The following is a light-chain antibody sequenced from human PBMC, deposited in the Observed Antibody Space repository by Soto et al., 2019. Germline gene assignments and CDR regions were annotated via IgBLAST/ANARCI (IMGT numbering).Light chain of an antibody. Sequence: DIQMTQSPSSVSAFVGESVTITCHASQRISAFLNWYHQKPGKAPKLLIYSASYLQSGVPSNFSGSGSGTDFTLRIVTLQPEDSGTYFCQQSYRLPPTFGGGTKVEI. V-gene: IGKV1-39*01. CDR2: SAS. J-gene: IGKJ4*01. CDR3: QQSYRLPPT. CDR1: QRISAF.